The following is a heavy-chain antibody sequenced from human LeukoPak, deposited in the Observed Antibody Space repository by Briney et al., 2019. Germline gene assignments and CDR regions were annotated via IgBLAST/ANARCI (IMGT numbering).Heavy chain of an antibody. V-gene: IGHV1-2*02. J-gene: IGHJ5*02. Sequence: ASVKVSCKASGYTFTGYYMHWVRQAPGQGLEWMGWINPYSGGTNYAQKFQGRVTMTRDTSISTAYMELSRLRSDDTAVYYCARDPTSIRGVPPRPNWFDPWGQGTLVTVSS. D-gene: IGHD3-10*01. CDR1: GYTFTGYY. CDR2: INPYSGGT. CDR3: ARDPTSIRGVPPRPNWFDP.